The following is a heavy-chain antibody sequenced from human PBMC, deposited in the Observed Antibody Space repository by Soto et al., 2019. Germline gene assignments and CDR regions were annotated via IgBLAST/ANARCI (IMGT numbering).Heavy chain of an antibody. CDR2: IRSKANSYAT. V-gene: IGHV3-73*01. CDR3: TRGAGGPLDY. CDR1: GFTSSGSA. J-gene: IGHJ4*02. D-gene: IGHD3-10*01. Sequence: EVQLVESGGGLVQPGGSLKLSCAASGFTSSGSAMHWVRQASGKGLEWVGRIRSKANSYATAYAASVKGRFTISRDDSKNTAYLQMNSLKTEDTAVYYCTRGAGGPLDYWGQGTLVTVSS.